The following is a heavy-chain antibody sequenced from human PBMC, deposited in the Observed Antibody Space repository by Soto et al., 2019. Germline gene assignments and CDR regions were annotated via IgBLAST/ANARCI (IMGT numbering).Heavy chain of an antibody. CDR1: GFTFSSYS. CDR2: ISSSSSYI. Sequence: SLRLSCAASGFTFSSYSMNWVRQAPGXXLEWVSSISSSSSYIYYADSVKGRFTISRDNAKNSLYLQMNSLRAEDTAVYYCAREXRXXXLTGXTHDAFEIWGQGTMVNVS. V-gene: IGHV3-21*01. J-gene: IGHJ3*02. CDR3: AREXRXXXLTGXTHDAFEI. D-gene: IGHD3-9*01.